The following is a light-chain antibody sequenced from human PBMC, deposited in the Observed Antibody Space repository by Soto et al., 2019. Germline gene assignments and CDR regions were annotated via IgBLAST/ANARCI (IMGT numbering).Light chain of an antibody. CDR2: KAS. CDR3: QQYHIYSGT. J-gene: IGKJ1*01. V-gene: IGKV1-5*03. CDR1: QTIDSW. Sequence: DIQMTQSPSTLSASVGDRVTITCRASQTIDSWLAWYQQRPGKPPNLLIYKASTLASGVPSRFRGSGSGTEFTLTINSLQPNDFATYYCQQYHIYSGTFGQGTKVEIK.